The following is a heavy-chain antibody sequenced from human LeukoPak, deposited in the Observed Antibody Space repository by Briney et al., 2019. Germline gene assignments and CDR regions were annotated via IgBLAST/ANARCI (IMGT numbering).Heavy chain of an antibody. CDR2: ISGSGGST. J-gene: IGHJ4*02. CDR1: GFTYSSYA. D-gene: IGHD3-3*01. V-gene: IGHV3-23*01. CDR3: AKGATFWSGFAHFDY. Sequence: GGSLRLSCAASGFTYSSYAMSWLRQPPGKGLEWVSAISGSGGSTYYAVSVKGRFTISRDNSKNALYLQMYSLRAEDTAVYYCAKGATFWSGFAHFDYWGQGTPVTVSS.